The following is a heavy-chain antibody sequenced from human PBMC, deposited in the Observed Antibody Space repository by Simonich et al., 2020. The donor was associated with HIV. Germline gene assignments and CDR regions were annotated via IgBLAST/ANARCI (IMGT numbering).Heavy chain of an antibody. V-gene: IGHV4-4*02. CDR2: RDYRGRT. CDR1: GGSISSSNW. CDR3: ARLRIVVPATITY. D-gene: IGHD2-2*02. Sequence: QVQLQESGPGLVKPSGTLSLTCAVSGGSISSSNWWSWVRPPPGKGLEGIGSRDYRGRTYYNPSLKSRVPISVATSKNQFSLKLSSVTAADTAVYYCARLRIVVPATITYWGQGTLVTVSS. J-gene: IGHJ4*02.